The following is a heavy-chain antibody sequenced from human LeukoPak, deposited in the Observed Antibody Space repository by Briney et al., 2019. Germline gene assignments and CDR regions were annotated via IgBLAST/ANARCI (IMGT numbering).Heavy chain of an antibody. V-gene: IGHV3-9*01. Sequence: PGGSLRLSCAASGFTFSSYAMHWVRQPPGKGLEWVSGISWNSGSIDYADSVKGRFTISRDNAKNSLYLQMNSLRVEDTAFYYCAKDNRWHYTSGPNPDSLHWGQGALVTVSS. D-gene: IGHD6-19*01. J-gene: IGHJ4*02. CDR2: ISWNSGSI. CDR3: AKDNRWHYTSGPNPDSLH. CDR1: GFTFSSYA.